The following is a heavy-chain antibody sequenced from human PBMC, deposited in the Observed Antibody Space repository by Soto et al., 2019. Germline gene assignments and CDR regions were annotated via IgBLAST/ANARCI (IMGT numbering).Heavy chain of an antibody. J-gene: IGHJ4*02. V-gene: IGHV1-69*13. CDR1: GGTFSSYA. Sequence: ASVKVSCKASGGTFSSYAISWVRQAPGQGLEWMGGIIPIFGTANYAQKFQGRVTITADESTGTAYMELSSLRSEDTAVYYCARLTFGIAVAGTKRDDYWGQGTLVTVSS. D-gene: IGHD6-19*01. CDR3: ARLTFGIAVAGTKRDDY. CDR2: IIPIFGTA.